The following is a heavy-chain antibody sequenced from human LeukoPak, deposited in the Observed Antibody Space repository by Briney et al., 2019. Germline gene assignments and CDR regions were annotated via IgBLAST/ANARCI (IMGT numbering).Heavy chain of an antibody. CDR1: GSTFRSYW. J-gene: IGHJ4*02. Sequence: PGGSLRLSCAASGSTFRSYWMHWVRQAPGKGLVWVSRINSDGSSTSYADSVKGRFTISRDNAKNSLYLQMNSLRAEDTAVYYCARPLSYYYDSSGYKHWGQGTLVTVSS. D-gene: IGHD3-22*01. CDR3: ARPLSYYYDSSGYKH. V-gene: IGHV3-74*01. CDR2: INSDGSST.